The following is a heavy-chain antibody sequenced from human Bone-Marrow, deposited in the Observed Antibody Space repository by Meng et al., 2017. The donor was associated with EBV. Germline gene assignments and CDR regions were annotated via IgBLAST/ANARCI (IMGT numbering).Heavy chain of an antibody. CDR1: GYTFTSYD. CDR3: ARPGSSWYPYWYFDL. V-gene: IGHV1-8*01. CDR2: MNPNSGNT. J-gene: IGHJ2*01. D-gene: IGHD6-13*01. Sequence: QVQLVQAGAEVKKPGASVKGSCKASGYTFTSYDINWVRQATGQGLEWMGWMNPNSGNTGYAQKFQGRVTMTRNTSISTAYMELSSLRSEDTAVYYCARPGSSWYPYWYFDLWGRGTLVTVSS.